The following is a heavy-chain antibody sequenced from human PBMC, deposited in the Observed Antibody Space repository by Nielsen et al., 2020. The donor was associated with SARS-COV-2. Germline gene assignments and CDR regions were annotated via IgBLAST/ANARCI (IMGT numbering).Heavy chain of an antibody. J-gene: IGHJ6*02. Sequence: GGSLRLSCAASGFTFSSYAMHWVRQVPGKGLEWVAVISYDGSNKYYADSVKGRFTISRDNSKNTLYLQMNSLRAEDTAVYYCARDPTYSSSSGYYYYGMDVWGQGTTVTVSS. D-gene: IGHD6-6*01. CDR3: ARDPTYSSSSGYYYYGMDV. CDR1: GFTFSSYA. V-gene: IGHV3-30*04. CDR2: ISYDGSNK.